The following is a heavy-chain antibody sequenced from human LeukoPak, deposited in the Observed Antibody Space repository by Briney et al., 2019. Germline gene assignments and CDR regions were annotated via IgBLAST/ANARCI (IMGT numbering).Heavy chain of an antibody. D-gene: IGHD4-17*01. J-gene: IGHJ5*02. V-gene: IGHV4-39*01. CDR2: TFCPGDT. CDR3: ARHLGAMSTVSSQGDLGS. CDR1: GGYISVTNHC. Sequence: SETLSLTCTVSGGYISVTNHCWGWHRHPQGQGLEWSGSTFCPGDTYYSPSFKRRLTMPVDTSKHHFSLNLNSVPASVTAVYYCARHLGAMSTVSSQGDLGSWGQGTLVTVSS.